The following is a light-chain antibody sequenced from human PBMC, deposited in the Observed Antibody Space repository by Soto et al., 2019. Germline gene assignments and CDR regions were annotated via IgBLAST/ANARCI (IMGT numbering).Light chain of an antibody. CDR2: EVS. J-gene: IGLJ1*01. CDR1: SSDVGSYNL. V-gene: IGLV2-23*02. CDR3: CSYAGIILYV. Sequence: QSALTQPASVSGSPGQSITISCTGTSSDVGSYNLVSWYQQHPGKAPKLMIYEVSKRPSGVSNRFSGSKSGNTAPLTISGLQAEDEADYYCCSYAGIILYVFGTGTKVTVL.